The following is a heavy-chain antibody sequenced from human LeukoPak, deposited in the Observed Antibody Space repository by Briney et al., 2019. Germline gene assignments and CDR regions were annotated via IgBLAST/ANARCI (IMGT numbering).Heavy chain of an antibody. CDR2: IYTSGST. Sequence: GGSLRLSCAASGFTVSSNYMTWVRQAPGKGLEWVSVIYTSGSTYYADSVQGRFTISRDNSKNTLYLQMNSLRAEDTAVYYCARKADIAMVRGSYAFDIWGRGTKVTVSS. CDR1: GFTVSSNY. J-gene: IGHJ3*02. V-gene: IGHV3-66*01. CDR3: ARKADIAMVRGSYAFDI. D-gene: IGHD3-10*01.